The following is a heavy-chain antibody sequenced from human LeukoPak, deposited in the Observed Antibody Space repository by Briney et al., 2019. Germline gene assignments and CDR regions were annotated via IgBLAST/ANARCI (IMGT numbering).Heavy chain of an antibody. V-gene: IGHV3-48*04. D-gene: IGHD2-2*01. J-gene: IGHJ4*02. CDR1: GFTFSSYS. Sequence: PGGSLRLSYAASGFTFSSYSMNWVRQAPGKGLEWVSYIGTTTSTIYYADSVKGRFTISRDNAKNSLYLQMNSLRAEDTAVYYCARGRGYCRGTTCYAYYFDSWGQGTLVTVSS. CDR3: ARGRGYCRGTTCYAYYFDS. CDR2: IGTTTSTI.